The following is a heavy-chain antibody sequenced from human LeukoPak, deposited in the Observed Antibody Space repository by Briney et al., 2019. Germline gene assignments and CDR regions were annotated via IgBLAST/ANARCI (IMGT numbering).Heavy chain of an antibody. D-gene: IGHD6-13*01. CDR2: INPSGGST. CDR1: GYTFTSYY. V-gene: IGHV1-46*01. J-gene: IGHJ4*02. CDR3: ARDRKQQLSSYYFDY. Sequence: GASVKVSCKASGYTFTSYYMHWVRQAPGQGLEWMGIINPSGGSTSYAQKFQGRVTMTRDMSTSTVYMELSSLRSEDTAVYYCARDRKQQLSSYYFDYWGQGTLVTVSS.